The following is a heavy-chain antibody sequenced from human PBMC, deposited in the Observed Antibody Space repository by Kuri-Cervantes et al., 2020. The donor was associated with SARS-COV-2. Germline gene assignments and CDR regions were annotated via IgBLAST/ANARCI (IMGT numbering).Heavy chain of an antibody. Sequence: SETLSLTCAVYGGSFSGYYWSWIRQPPGKGLEWIGEINHSGSTNYNPSLKSRVTISVDTSKNQFSLQLNSVTPVDTAVYYCARATAMVDGRFDYWGQGTLVTGSS. CDR3: ARATAMVDGRFDY. V-gene: IGHV4-34*01. CDR1: GGSFSGYY. J-gene: IGHJ4*02. D-gene: IGHD5-18*01. CDR2: INHSGST.